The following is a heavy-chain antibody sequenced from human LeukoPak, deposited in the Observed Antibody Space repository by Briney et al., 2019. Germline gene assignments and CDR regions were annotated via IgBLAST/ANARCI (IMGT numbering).Heavy chain of an antibody. CDR2: ISSSGNTI. Sequence: GGSLRLSCAASGFTFSSYEMNWVRQAPGKGLEWVSYISSSGNTIYYADSVKGRFTISRDNAKNSLYPQMNSLRAEDTAVYYCARDRVVPAAILGQYYYYGMDVWGQGTTVTVSS. J-gene: IGHJ6*02. V-gene: IGHV3-48*03. CDR3: ARDRVVPAAILGQYYYYGMDV. D-gene: IGHD2-2*01. CDR1: GFTFSSYE.